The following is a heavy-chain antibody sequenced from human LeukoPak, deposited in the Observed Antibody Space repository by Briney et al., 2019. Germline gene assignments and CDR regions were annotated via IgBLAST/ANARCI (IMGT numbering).Heavy chain of an antibody. D-gene: IGHD3-3*01. CDR1: GYSFTSYW. V-gene: IGHV5-51*01. CDR2: IYPGDSDT. J-gene: IGHJ6*02. CDR3: ARQARSGYYYYGMDV. Sequence: GESLKISCKGSGYSFTSYWIGWVRQMPGKGLEWMGIIYPGDSDTRYSPSFQGQVTISADKPISTAYLQWSSLKASDTAMYYCARQARSGYYYYGMDVWGQGTTVTVSS.